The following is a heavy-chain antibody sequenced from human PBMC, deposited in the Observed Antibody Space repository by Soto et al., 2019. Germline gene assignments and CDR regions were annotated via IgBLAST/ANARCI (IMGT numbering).Heavy chain of an antibody. D-gene: IGHD2-15*01. CDR2: IIPIFGTA. CDR3: ARDSDRESEDSHGGYYYYYGMDV. V-gene: IGHV1-69*13. Sequence: ASVKVSCKASGVTFSSYAISWVRQAPGQGLEWMGGIIPIFGTANYAQKFQGRVTITADESTSTAYMELSSLRSEDTAVYYCARDSDRESEDSHGGYYYYYGMDVWGQGTTVTVSS. J-gene: IGHJ6*02. CDR1: GVTFSSYA.